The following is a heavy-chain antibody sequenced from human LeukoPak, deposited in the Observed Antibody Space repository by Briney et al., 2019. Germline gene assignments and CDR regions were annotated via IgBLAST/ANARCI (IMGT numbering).Heavy chain of an antibody. CDR1: GGTFSSYA. Sequence: ASVKVSCKASGGTFSSYAISWVRQAPGQGLEWMGGIIPIFGTANYAQKFQGRVTITADESTSTAYMELSSLRSEDAAVYYCASTGYYYDSSGYYYADYWGQGTLVTVSS. CDR2: IIPIFGTA. J-gene: IGHJ4*02. CDR3: ASTGYYYDSSGYYYADY. V-gene: IGHV1-69*13. D-gene: IGHD3-22*01.